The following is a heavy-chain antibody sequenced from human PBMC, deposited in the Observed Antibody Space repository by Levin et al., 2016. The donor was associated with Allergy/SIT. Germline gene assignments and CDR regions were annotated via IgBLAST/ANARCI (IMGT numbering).Heavy chain of an antibody. V-gene: IGHV4-59*01. J-gene: IGHJ3*02. CDR3: ARTTEWSRVDDDAFDI. CDR1: GGSISSYY. CDR2: IYYSGST. Sequence: SETLSLTCTVSGGSISSYYWSWIRQPPGKGLEWIGYIYYSGSTNYNPSLKSRVTISVDTSKNQFSLKLSSVTAADTAVYYCARTTEWSRVDDDAFDIWGQGTMVTVSS. D-gene: IGHD2-8*01.